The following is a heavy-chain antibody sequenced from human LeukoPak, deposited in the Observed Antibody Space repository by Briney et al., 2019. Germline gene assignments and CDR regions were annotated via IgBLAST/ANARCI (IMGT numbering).Heavy chain of an antibody. CDR3: ARDLRKGGYDY. Sequence: SETLSLTCTVSGGSISSYYWSWIRQPPGKGLEWIGYIYYSGSTNYNPSLKSRVTISVDTSKNQFSLKLSSVTAADTAVYYCARDLRKGGYDYWGQGTLVPVSS. J-gene: IGHJ4*02. CDR2: IYYSGST. D-gene: IGHD6-13*01. V-gene: IGHV4-59*01. CDR1: GGSISSYY.